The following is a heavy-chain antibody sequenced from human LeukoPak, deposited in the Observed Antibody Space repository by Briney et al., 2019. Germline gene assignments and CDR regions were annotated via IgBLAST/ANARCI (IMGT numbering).Heavy chain of an antibody. CDR3: TKRARMGIAAAGDGFHI. D-gene: IGHD6-13*01. Sequence: PGGSLRLSCAASGFRFDDYAMHWVRQAPGKGLEWVSGISWDSAAIGYADSVRGRFTLSRDDAKNSLFLQMSSLRVEDTALYYCTKRARMGIAAAGDGFHIWGQGTMVTVSS. CDR1: GFRFDDYA. J-gene: IGHJ3*02. V-gene: IGHV3-9*01. CDR2: ISWDSAAI.